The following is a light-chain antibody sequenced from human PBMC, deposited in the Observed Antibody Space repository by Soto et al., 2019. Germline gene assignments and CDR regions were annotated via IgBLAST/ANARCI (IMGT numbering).Light chain of an antibody. CDR2: GAS. Sequence: ERVLMQSSGTLLLYPGERATLSCRASQSVSSSYLAWYQQKPGQAPRLLIYGASSRATGIPDRFSGSGSGTDFTLTISRLEPEDCAVYYCYRSGISPTCTFGQGTKVDIK. V-gene: IGKV3-20*01. CDR1: QSVSSSY. CDR3: YRSGISPTCT. J-gene: IGKJ1*01.